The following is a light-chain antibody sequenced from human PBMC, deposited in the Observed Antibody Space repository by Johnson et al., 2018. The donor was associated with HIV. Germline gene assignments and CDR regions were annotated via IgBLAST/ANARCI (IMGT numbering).Light chain of an antibody. J-gene: IGLJ1*01. CDR1: SSNIGNNY. Sequence: QSVLTQPPSVSAAPGQNITISCSGSSSNIGNNYISWYQHLPGTAPKILIYDNNQRPLGVPDRFSGSKSGTSATLGITGLQTGAEADYYCGTWDSSLSAYVFGTGTKVTGL. CDR3: GTWDSSLSAYV. CDR2: DNN. V-gene: IGLV1-51*01.